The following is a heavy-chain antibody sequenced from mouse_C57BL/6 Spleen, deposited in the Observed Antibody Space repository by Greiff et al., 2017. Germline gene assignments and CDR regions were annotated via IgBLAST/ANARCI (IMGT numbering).Heavy chain of an antibody. V-gene: IGHV14-3*01. CDR3: ARSYGGSHWYFDV. D-gene: IGHD1-1*01. CDR2: IDPANGNT. J-gene: IGHJ1*03. CDR1: GFNIKNTY. Sequence: EVQLQQSVAELVRPGASVKLSCTASGFNIKNTYMHWVKQRPEQGLEWIGRIDPANGNTKYAPQFPGKATITADTSSNTAYLQLSSLTSEDTAINYCARSYGGSHWYFDVWGTGTTVTVSS.